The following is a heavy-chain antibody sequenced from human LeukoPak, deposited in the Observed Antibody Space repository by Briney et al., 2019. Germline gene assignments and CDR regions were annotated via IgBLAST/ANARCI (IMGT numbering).Heavy chain of an antibody. D-gene: IGHD3-3*01. J-gene: IGHJ4*02. V-gene: IGHV4-30-4*01. Sequence: PSETLSLTCTASGGSISSGDYYWSWIRQPPGKSLEWIGYIYYSGSTYYNPSLKSRVTISVDTSKNQFSLKLSSVTAADTAVYYCARGEVLRFLEWTLFDSWGQGTLVTVSS. CDR2: IYYSGST. CDR1: GGSISSGDYY. CDR3: ARGEVLRFLEWTLFDS.